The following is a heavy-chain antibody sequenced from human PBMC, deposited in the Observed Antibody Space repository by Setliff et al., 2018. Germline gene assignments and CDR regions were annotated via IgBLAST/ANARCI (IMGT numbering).Heavy chain of an antibody. J-gene: IGHJ4*02. CDR3: ARGQPDFVVVPAAAKLDY. V-gene: IGHV1-18*01. CDR2: NSA. D-gene: IGHD2-2*01. Sequence: SVKVSCKTSGYTFTNCGINWVRQAPGQGLEWMGWNSAYAQKFQGRVTMTTDTPTSTAYMELRSLRTDDTAVYYCARGQPDFVVVPAAAKLDYWGQGTLVTVSS. CDR1: GYTFTNCG.